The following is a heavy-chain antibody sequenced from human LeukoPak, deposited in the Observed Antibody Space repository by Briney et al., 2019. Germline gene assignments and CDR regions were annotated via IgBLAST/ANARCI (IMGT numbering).Heavy chain of an antibody. D-gene: IGHD3-22*01. CDR2: LNSDGTDT. V-gene: IGHV3-74*03. CDR1: GFTFNNYW. CDR3: ARASGTDGSGYVQVDY. Sequence: HPGGSLRLSCAASGFTFNNYWMHWVRQAPGKGLVWVSRLNSDGTDTTYADSVKGRFTISRDNAQNTVYLQMNSLRTEDTAVYYCARASGTDGSGYVQVDYWGQGTLVTVSS. J-gene: IGHJ4*02.